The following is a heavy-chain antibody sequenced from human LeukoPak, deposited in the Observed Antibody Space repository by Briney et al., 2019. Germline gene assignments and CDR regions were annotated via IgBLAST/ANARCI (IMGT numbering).Heavy chain of an antibody. Sequence: SETLSLTCTVSGGSISSYYWSWIRQPPGKGLEWIGEINHSGSTNYNPSLKSRVTISVDTSKNQFSLKLSSVTAADTAVYYCASQRWYYYGSGRRDYWGQGTLVTVSS. CDR1: GGSISSYY. J-gene: IGHJ4*02. CDR3: ASQRWYYYGSGRRDY. CDR2: INHSGST. V-gene: IGHV4-34*01. D-gene: IGHD3-10*01.